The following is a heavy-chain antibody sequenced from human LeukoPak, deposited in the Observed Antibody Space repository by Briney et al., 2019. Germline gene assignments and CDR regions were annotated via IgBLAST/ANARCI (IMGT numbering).Heavy chain of an antibody. V-gene: IGHV4-39*07. CDR3: ARAGTVASGAGAFDP. J-gene: IGHJ5*02. Sequence: SETLSLTCTVSGDSITSGNYYWGWIRQAPGKGLEWIASIHYSGTTYYKPSLKSRVTISVDTSKNQFSLKLSSVTAADTAVYYCARAGTVASGAGAFDPWGQGTLVTVSS. D-gene: IGHD2-15*01. CDR2: IHYSGTT. CDR1: GDSITSGNYY.